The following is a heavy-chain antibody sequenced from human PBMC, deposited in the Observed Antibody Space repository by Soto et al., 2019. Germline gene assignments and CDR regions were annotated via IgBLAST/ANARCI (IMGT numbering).Heavy chain of an antibody. CDR2: IWDNGSNT. J-gene: IGHJ4*02. Sequence: GGSLRLSCAASGFTFSSYAMSWVRQAPGKGLEWVAAIWDNGSNTYYADSVKGRFTISRDNSKNTLYLQMNSLRAEDTAVYYCASSANFDYWGQGTLVTVSS. CDR1: GFTFSSYA. CDR3: ASSANFDY. V-gene: IGHV3-33*08.